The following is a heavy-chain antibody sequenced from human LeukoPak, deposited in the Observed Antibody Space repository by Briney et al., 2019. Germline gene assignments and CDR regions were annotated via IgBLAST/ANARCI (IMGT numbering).Heavy chain of an antibody. CDR1: GFTFGSYG. Sequence: GGSLRLSCAASGFTFGSYGMHWVRQAPGKGLEWVAFIRYDGSNKYYADSVKGRFTISRDNSKNTLYLQMNSLRAEDTAVYYCAGLWFGERYYYYMDVWGKGTTVTVSS. CDR3: AGLWFGERYYYYMDV. CDR2: IRYDGSNK. V-gene: IGHV3-30*02. J-gene: IGHJ6*03. D-gene: IGHD3-10*01.